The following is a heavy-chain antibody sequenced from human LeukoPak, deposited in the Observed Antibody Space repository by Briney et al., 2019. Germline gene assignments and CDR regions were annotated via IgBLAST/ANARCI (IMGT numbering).Heavy chain of an antibody. D-gene: IGHD1-26*01. J-gene: IGHJ4*02. V-gene: IGHV3-7*03. CDR2: IKQDGSEK. CDR1: GFTFGIYW. CDR3: ARQGWELLAY. Sequence: GGSLRLSCAASGFTFGIYWMSWVRQAPGKGLEWVANIKQDGSEKYYVDSVKGRFTISRDNAKNSLYLQMNSLRAEDTAVYYCARQGWELLAYWGQGILVTVSS.